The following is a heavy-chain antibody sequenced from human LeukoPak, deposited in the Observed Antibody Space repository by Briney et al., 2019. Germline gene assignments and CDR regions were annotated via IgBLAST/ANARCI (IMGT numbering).Heavy chain of an antibody. CDR2: ISAYNGNT. J-gene: IGHJ3*02. CDR3: ARGAYCGGDCSSSDAFDI. CDR1: GYTFTSYG. D-gene: IGHD2-21*02. V-gene: IGHV1-18*01. Sequence: ASVKVSCKAFGYTFTSYGVSWVRQAPGQGLEWMGWISAYNGNTNYAQNLQGRVTMTTDTSTSTAYLELRSLRSDDTAVYYCARGAYCGGDCSSSDAFDIWGQRTMVSVSS.